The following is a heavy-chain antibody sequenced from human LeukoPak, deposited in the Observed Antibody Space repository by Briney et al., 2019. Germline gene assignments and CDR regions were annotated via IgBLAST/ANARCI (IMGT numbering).Heavy chain of an antibody. J-gene: IGHJ4*02. CDR1: GGSISSSSYY. CDR3: ARHEGRWYRPAVH. V-gene: IGHV4-39*01. D-gene: IGHD1-26*01. CDR2: IYYSGST. Sequence: SETLSLTCTVSGGSISSSSYYWGWIRQPPGKGLEWIGSIYYSGSTYYNPSLKSRVAISVDTSKNQFSLKLSSVTAADTAVYYCARHEGRWYRPAVHWGQGTLVTVSS.